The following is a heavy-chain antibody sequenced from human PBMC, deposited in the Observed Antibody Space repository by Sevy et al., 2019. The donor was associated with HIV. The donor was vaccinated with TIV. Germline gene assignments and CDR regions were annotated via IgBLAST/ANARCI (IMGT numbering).Heavy chain of an antibody. CDR2: IRGSGGTT. D-gene: IGHD5-12*01. Sequence: GGSPRLSCAASGLTFSSYAMNWVRQAPGKGLEWVSAIRGSGGTTYYEDSVKGRFAISRDNSKNTLYLQMSSLRAEDTAVYYCAKDFGMATIRYDGFDIWGQGTMVTVSS. J-gene: IGHJ3*02. V-gene: IGHV3-23*01. CDR1: GLTFSSYA. CDR3: AKDFGMATIRYDGFDI.